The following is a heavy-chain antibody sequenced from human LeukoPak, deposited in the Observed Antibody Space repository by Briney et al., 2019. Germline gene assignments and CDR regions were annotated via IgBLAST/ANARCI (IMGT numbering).Heavy chain of an antibody. J-gene: IGHJ6*02. CDR1: GGSISRYY. CDR3: ARDMGIAAAGSYYYYYYGMDV. CDR2: IYYSGCT. D-gene: IGHD6-13*01. Sequence: SETLSLTCTVSGGSISRYYWSWIRQPPGKGLEWIGYIYYSGCTNYNPSLKSRVTISVDTSKNQFSLKLSSVTAADTAVYYCARDMGIAAAGSYYYYYYGMDVWGQGTTVTVSS. V-gene: IGHV4-59*01.